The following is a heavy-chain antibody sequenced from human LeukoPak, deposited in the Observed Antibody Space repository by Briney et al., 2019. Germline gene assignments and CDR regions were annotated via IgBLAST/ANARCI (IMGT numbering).Heavy chain of an antibody. CDR3: ARDSYYDSSGYFDY. J-gene: IGHJ4*02. Sequence: PGGSLRLSCAASGFTVSSNYVSWVRQAPGKGLEWVSVIYSGGSTYYADSVKGRFTISRDNSKNTLYLQMNSLRAEDTAVYYCARDSYYDSSGYFDYWGQGTLVTVSS. V-gene: IGHV3-66*02. CDR2: IYSGGST. CDR1: GFTVSSNY. D-gene: IGHD3-22*01.